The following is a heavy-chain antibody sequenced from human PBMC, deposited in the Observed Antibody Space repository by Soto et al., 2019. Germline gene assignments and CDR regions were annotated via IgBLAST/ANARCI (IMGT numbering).Heavy chain of an antibody. V-gene: IGHV1-18*04. CDR3: ARGIVGTFDD. CDR2: ISAYNGNT. CDR1: GYTFTSYG. D-gene: IGHD1-26*01. J-gene: IGHJ4*02. Sequence: GASVKLSCRASGYTFTSYGISWVRHAPGQGLEWMGLISAYNGNTNYAQNLQGRVTMTTDTSTSTAYMELRSLRSDDTHVYCCARGIVGTFDDGGQGSLVTVSS.